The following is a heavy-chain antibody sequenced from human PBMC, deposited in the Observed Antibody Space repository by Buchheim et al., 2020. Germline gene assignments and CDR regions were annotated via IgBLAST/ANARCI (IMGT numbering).Heavy chain of an antibody. V-gene: IGHV3-30*18. CDR1: GFTFSSYG. Sequence: QVQLVESGGGVVQPGRSLRLSCAASGFTFSSYGMHWVRQAPGKGLEWVAVISYDGSNKYYVDSVKGRFTISRDNSKNTLYLQMNSLRAEDTAVYYCAKDSRWYSSSSGVINYWGQGTL. J-gene: IGHJ4*02. CDR2: ISYDGSNK. D-gene: IGHD6-6*01. CDR3: AKDSRWYSSSSGVINY.